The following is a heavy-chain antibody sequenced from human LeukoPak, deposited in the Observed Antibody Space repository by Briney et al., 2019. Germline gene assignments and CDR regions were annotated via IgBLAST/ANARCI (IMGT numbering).Heavy chain of an antibody. V-gene: IGHV4-34*01. CDR1: GGSFSGYY. Sequence: SETLSLTCAVYGGSFSGYYWSWIRQPPGKGLEWIGEINHSGSTNYNPSLKSRVTISVDTSKNQFSLKLSSVTAADTAVYYCARRTIGYCSSTSCFYGYYYYMDVWGKGTTVTVSS. J-gene: IGHJ6*03. CDR2: INHSGST. D-gene: IGHD2-2*01. CDR3: ARRTIGYCSSTSCFYGYYYYMDV.